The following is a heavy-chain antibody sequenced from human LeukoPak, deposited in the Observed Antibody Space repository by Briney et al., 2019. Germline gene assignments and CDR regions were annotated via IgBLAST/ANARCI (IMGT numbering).Heavy chain of an antibody. J-gene: IGHJ3*02. Sequence: GASVKVSCKASGYTFTSYGISWVRQAPGQGLEWMGWISVYNGNTNYAQKLQGRVTLTTDTSTSTAYMELRSLSSDDTAVYYCARDRRDILTGPQSSDAFDIWGQGTMVTVSS. CDR3: ARDRRDILTGPQSSDAFDI. V-gene: IGHV1-18*01. CDR1: GYTFTSYG. CDR2: ISVYNGNT. D-gene: IGHD3-9*01.